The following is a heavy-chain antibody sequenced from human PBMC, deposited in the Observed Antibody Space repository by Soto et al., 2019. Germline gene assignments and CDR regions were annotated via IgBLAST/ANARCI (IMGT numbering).Heavy chain of an antibody. CDR3: ARSHYDFWSGEYFQH. CDR2: INPNSGGT. J-gene: IGHJ1*01. V-gene: IGHV1-2*04. CDR1: GYTFTGYY. Sequence: ASVKVSCKASGYTFTGYYMHWVRQAPGQGLEWMGWINPNSGGTNYAQKFQGWVTMTRDTSISTAYMELSRLRSDDTAVYYCARSHYDFWSGEYFQHWGKGPLVTSPQ. D-gene: IGHD3-3*01.